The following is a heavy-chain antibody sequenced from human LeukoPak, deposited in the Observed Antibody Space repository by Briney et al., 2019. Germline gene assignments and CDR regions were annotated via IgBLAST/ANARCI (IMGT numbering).Heavy chain of an antibody. CDR1: GFTFSSYW. V-gene: IGHV3-7*01. CDR3: ARDGSDPYYYYGMDV. Sequence: GGSLRLSCAASGFTFSSYWMSWVRQPPGKGLEWVANIKQDGSEKYYVDSVKGRFTISRDNAKNSLYLQMNSLRAGDTAVYYCARDGSDPYYYYGMDVWDQGTLVTVSS. CDR2: IKQDGSEK. J-gene: IGHJ6*02.